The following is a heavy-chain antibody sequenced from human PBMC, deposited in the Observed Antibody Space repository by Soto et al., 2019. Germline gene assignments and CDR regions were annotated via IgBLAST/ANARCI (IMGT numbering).Heavy chain of an antibody. V-gene: IGHV3-66*04. CDR3: ARQGLGGYHDSNGVYHPWGDHFDS. Sequence: EVQLVESGGGLVQPGGSLRLSCAAAGFTVTTNYMAWVRQAPGKGLEWVSLISSDGTTNYADSVKGRFTISRDSSSNTLLLQMNGLTDDEMAVYHCARQGLGGYHDSNGVYHPWGDHFDSWGLGTLVSVSS. CDR2: ISSDGTT. J-gene: IGHJ4*02. D-gene: IGHD2-8*01. CDR1: GFTVTTNY.